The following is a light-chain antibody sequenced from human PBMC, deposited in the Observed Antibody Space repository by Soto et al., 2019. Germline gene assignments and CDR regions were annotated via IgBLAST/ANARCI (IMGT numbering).Light chain of an antibody. J-gene: IGKJ1*01. Sequence: DIQMTQSPSTVSASVGDRVTITCRASQNINTWLAWYQQKPGKAPKLLILKASSLESGVPSRFSGSGSGTEFTLTISSLQPDDFATYYCQRYNSYPWTFGQGTKVDIK. CDR1: QNINTW. V-gene: IGKV1-5*03. CDR2: KAS. CDR3: QRYNSYPWT.